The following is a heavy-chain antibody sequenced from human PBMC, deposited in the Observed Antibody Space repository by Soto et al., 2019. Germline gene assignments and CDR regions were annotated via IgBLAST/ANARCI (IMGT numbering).Heavy chain of an antibody. CDR1: GFAFSAYY. CDR2: ISPSGTDI. J-gene: IGHJ5*02. V-gene: IGHV3-11*01. CDR3: ATAPRTPHP. Sequence: GGSLRLSCAASGFAFSAYYMTWFRQTPGKGLECLSYISPSGTDIVYADSVKGRFTISRDNAKNSLYLQMNSLRAEDTAVYDFATAPRTPHPWGLGTLVTVSS.